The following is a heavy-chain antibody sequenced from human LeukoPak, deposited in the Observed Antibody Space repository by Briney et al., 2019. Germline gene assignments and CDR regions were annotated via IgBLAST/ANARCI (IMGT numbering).Heavy chain of an antibody. CDR1: GGSFSGYY. V-gene: IGHV4-34*01. Sequence: PSETLSLTCAVYGGSFSGYYWSWIRQPPGKGLDWIGEINHSGSTNYNPSLKSRVTISVDTSKNQFSLKLSSVTAADTAVYYCARGYYDYVWGSYRPHYYMDVWGKGTTVTVSS. D-gene: IGHD3-16*02. CDR2: INHSGST. J-gene: IGHJ6*03. CDR3: ARGYYDYVWGSYRPHYYMDV.